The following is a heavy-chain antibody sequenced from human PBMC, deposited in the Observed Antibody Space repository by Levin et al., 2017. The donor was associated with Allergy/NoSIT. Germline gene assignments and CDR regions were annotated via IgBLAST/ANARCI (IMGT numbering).Heavy chain of an antibody. CDR1: GFTFSSYW. Sequence: ETLSLTCAASGFTFSSYWMHWVRQAPGKGLVWVSRINSDGSTRSYADSVKGRFTISRDNAKNTLYLQMNSLRAEDTAVYFCARAWRAPHGFDYWGQGTLVTVSS. CDR2: INSDGSTR. V-gene: IGHV3-74*01. J-gene: IGHJ4*02. CDR3: ARAWRAPHGFDY. D-gene: IGHD3-3*01.